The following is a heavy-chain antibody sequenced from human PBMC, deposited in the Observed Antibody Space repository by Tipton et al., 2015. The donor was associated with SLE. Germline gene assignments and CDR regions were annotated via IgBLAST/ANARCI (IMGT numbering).Heavy chain of an antibody. J-gene: IGHJ4*02. CDR3: ATSGGAIDY. Sequence: TLSLTCTVSGGSISSHYWSWIRQPPGKGLEWIGYIYYSGSTNYNPSLKSRVTISVDTSKNQFSLKLSSVTAADTAVYYCATSGGAIDYWGQGSLVTVSS. V-gene: IGHV4-59*11. CDR1: GGSISSHY. D-gene: IGHD3-16*01. CDR2: IYYSGST.